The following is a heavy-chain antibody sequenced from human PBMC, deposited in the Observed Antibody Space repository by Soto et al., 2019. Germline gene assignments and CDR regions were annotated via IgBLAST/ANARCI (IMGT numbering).Heavy chain of an antibody. J-gene: IGHJ3*02. CDR3: AISVCDITIGVPVRAFDI. CDR2: IIYDSSNK. V-gene: IGHV3-30-3*01. CDR1: GFSISTYA. Sequence: PGGPLRLPGGASGFSISTYAMHWFRQAPGKGLGWVTVIIYDSSNKYTADSSKARFTISRNSSQNTLSLQRTSRRAENPAGYSFAISVCDITIGVPVRAFDILGPGTKVNGSS. D-gene: IGHD3-3*02.